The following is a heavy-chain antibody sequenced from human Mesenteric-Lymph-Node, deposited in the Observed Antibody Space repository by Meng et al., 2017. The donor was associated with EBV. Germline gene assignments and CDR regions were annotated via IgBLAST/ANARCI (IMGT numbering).Heavy chain of an antibody. CDR2: ITPVFGIA. CDR1: GDSINNCG. V-gene: IGHV1-69*17. D-gene: IGHD5-12*01. J-gene: IGHJ4*02. Sequence: QVQLVQSGAVLKKAGSSVKVSWKGSGDSINNCGISWVRPAPGQGLEWMGDITPVFGIANYAESVQGRVTISADTSTRTTYMDLSSLRSDDTAVYYCVRDLWLRIGECVWGQGTLVTVSS. CDR3: VRDLWLRIGECV.